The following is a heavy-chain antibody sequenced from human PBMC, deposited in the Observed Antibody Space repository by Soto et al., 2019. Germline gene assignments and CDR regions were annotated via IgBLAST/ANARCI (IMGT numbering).Heavy chain of an antibody. Sequence: SETLSLTSAVYGGSFSGYYWSWIRQPPGKGLEWIGEINHSGSTNYNPSLKSRATISVDTSKNQFSLKLSSVTAADTAVYYCARVSYSNSWYFVGATGYGMDVWGQGTTVTVSS. D-gene: IGHD6-13*01. J-gene: IGHJ6*02. CDR2: INHSGST. CDR1: GGSFSGYY. V-gene: IGHV4-34*01. CDR3: ARVSYSNSWYFVGATGYGMDV.